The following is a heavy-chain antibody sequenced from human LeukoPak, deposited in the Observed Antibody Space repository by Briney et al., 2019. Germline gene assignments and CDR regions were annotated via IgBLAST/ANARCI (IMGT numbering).Heavy chain of an antibody. D-gene: IGHD4-11*01. CDR1: GFTFSSYE. Sequence: GRSLTLSCAASGFTFSSYEMNWVRQAPGKGLEWLSYISSGGGTIYYADSVKGRFTISRDNAKNSLYLQMNRLRAEDTAVYYCARDGKVTTSYYYYYYYMDVWGKGTTVTVSS. CDR3: ARDGKVTTSYYYYYYYMDV. J-gene: IGHJ6*03. CDR2: ISSGGGTI. V-gene: IGHV3-48*03.